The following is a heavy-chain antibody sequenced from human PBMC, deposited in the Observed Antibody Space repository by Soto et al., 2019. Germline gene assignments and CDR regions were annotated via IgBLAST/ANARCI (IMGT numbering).Heavy chain of an antibody. J-gene: IGHJ4*02. D-gene: IGHD1-1*01. CDR2: ISAHNGNT. CDR1: GYDFTTYG. V-gene: IGHV1-18*01. CDR3: SRGRYGDY. Sequence: QVHLVQSGAEVKNPGASVKVSCKGSGYDFTTYGITWVRQAPGQGLEWMAWISAHNGNTNYAPNLQGRITVTRDTSTSTAYIELRSLRSDDTAVYYFSRGRYGDYWGQGALVTVS.